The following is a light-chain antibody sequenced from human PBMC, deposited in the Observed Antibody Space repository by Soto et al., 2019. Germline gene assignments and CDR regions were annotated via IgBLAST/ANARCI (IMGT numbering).Light chain of an antibody. J-gene: IGKJ1*01. Sequence: DIEMTQSPSTLSASVGDRVTITCRASQSISSWLAWYQQKPGKAPKLLIYDASSLESGVPSRFSGSGSGTEFTLTISSLQPDDFASYYHQQYNSYPWTFGQGTKVEIK. CDR2: DAS. CDR1: QSISSW. CDR3: QQYNSYPWT. V-gene: IGKV1-5*01.